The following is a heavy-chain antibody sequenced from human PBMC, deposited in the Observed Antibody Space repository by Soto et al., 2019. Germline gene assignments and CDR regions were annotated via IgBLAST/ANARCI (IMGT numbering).Heavy chain of an antibody. Sequence: GGSLRLSCAASGLTVSRNYMNWVRQAPGKGLEWVSVIYSDGSTFYADSVKGRFTISRDNSKNTLFLQMNSLRVEDTAVYYCARAGSKRGYSYGPLDFWGQGTLVTVSS. J-gene: IGHJ4*02. CDR2: IYSDGST. CDR3: ARAGSKRGYSYGPLDF. D-gene: IGHD5-18*01. V-gene: IGHV3-66*01. CDR1: GLTVSRNY.